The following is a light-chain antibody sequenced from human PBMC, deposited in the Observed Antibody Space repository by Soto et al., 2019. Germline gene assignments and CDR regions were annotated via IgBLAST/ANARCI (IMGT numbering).Light chain of an antibody. J-gene: IGLJ2*01. CDR1: SSDVGGYNY. CDR3: SSCAGNNYVV. V-gene: IGLV2-8*01. CDR2: EVS. Sequence: QSALTQPPSASGSPGQSVTISCTGTSSDVGGYNYVSWYQQHPGKAPKLMISEVSKRPSGVPDRFSGSKSGTTASLTVSGLQAEDESDYYCSSCAGNNYVVFGGGTQLTVL.